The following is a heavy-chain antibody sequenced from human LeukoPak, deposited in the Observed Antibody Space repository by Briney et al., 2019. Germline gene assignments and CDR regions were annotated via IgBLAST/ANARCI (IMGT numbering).Heavy chain of an antibody. V-gene: IGHV3-9*01. CDR2: ISWNSGSI. Sequence: GGSLRLSCAASGFSFDDYAMHWVRQAPGKGLEWVSGISWNSGSIGYADSVKGRYTISRDNAKNSLYLQMNSLRAEDTAVYYCARDGEGYCSSTSCYRTHAFDIWGQGTLVTVSS. D-gene: IGHD2-2*01. CDR3: ARDGEGYCSSTSCYRTHAFDI. CDR1: GFSFDDYA. J-gene: IGHJ4*02.